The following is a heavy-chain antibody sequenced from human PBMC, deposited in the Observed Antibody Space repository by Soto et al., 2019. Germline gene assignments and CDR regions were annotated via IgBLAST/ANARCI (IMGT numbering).Heavy chain of an antibody. V-gene: IGHV3-21*01. CDR1: GFTFSSYS. Sequence: PGGSLRRSCAASGFTFSSYSMNWVRQAPGKGLEWVSLVSFDSNYIYYADSVKGRFTISRDNAKNSVYLQMNSLRAEDTAVYYCARERGWQLYFDYWGQGALVTVSS. D-gene: IGHD6-13*01. CDR3: ARERGWQLYFDY. J-gene: IGHJ4*02. CDR2: VSFDSNYI.